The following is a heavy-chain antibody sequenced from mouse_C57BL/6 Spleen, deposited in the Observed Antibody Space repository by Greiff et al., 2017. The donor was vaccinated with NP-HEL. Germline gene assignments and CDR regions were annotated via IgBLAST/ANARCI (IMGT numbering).Heavy chain of an antibody. CDR1: GYTFTDYY. CDR2: INPNNGGT. V-gene: IGHV1-26*01. Sequence: EVQLQQSGPELVKPGASVKISCKASGYTFTDYYMNWVKQSHGKSLEWIGDINPNNGGTSYNQKFKGKATLTVDKSSSTAYMELRSLTSEDSAVYYCARDASTVVGRGDYWGQGTSVTVSS. D-gene: IGHD1-1*01. CDR3: ARDASTVVGRGDY. J-gene: IGHJ4*01.